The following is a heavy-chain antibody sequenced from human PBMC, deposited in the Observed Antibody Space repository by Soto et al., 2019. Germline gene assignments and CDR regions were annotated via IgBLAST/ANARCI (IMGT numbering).Heavy chain of an antibody. Sequence: QVQLVPSGAEVKKPGASVKVSCKASGYTCTGYYMHWVRQAPGQGLEWMGWFNPNSGGTNYAQKFQGWVTMTRDTSISPAYMELSRLRSDDTAVYYCERDIVYRSPGSYYCYGMDVWGQGTTVTVSS. D-gene: IGHD6-13*01. J-gene: IGHJ6*02. CDR3: ERDIVYRSPGSYYCYGMDV. CDR1: GYTCTGYY. CDR2: FNPNSGGT. V-gene: IGHV1-2*04.